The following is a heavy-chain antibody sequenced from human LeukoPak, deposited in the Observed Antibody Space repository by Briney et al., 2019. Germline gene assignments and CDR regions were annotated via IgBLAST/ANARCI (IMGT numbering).Heavy chain of an antibody. CDR1: GFSFSTYS. J-gene: IGHJ2*01. CDR2: ISSSSTTI. CDR3: HSDPLYFDL. Sequence: PGGSLRLSCAASGFSFSTYSMNWVRQAPGKGLEWVSYISSSSTTIFYADSVKGRFTISRDNAKNALYLQMNSLRDEDTAVYYCHSDPLYFDLWGRGTLVSVSS. D-gene: IGHD2-15*01. V-gene: IGHV3-48*02.